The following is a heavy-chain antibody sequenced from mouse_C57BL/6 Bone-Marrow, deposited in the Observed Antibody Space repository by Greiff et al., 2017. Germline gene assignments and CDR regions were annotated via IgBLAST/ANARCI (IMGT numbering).Heavy chain of an antibody. CDR1: GYTFTSYW. V-gene: IGHV1-7*01. J-gene: IGHJ3*01. CDR3: AIPLLLPRSRAWFAY. CDR2: INPSSGYT. Sequence: QVQLQQSGAELAKPGASVKLSCKASGYTFTSYWMHWVKQRPGQGLEWIGYINPSSGYTKYNQKFKDKATLTADKSSSTAYMQLSSLTYEDSAVXDCAIPLLLPRSRAWFAYWGQGTRVTVSA. D-gene: IGHD1-1*01.